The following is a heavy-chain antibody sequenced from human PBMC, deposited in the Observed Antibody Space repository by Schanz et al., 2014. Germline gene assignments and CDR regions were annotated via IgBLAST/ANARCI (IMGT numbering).Heavy chain of an antibody. V-gene: IGHV3-33*08. J-gene: IGHJ4*02. D-gene: IGHD4-17*01. CDR2: IWSDGSGK. CDR1: GFTLSSYA. CDR3: ARPRFDYGEVDY. Sequence: VQLVESGGGLVQPGGSLRLSCAAYGFTLSSYAMHWVRQAPGKGLEWVAVIWSDGSGKYYADSVKGRFTISRDSPKNTLYLQMNSLRAEDTAVYYCARPRFDYGEVDYWGQGTLVTVSS.